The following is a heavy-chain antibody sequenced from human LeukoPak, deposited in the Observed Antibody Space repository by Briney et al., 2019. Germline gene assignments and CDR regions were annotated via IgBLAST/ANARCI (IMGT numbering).Heavy chain of an antibody. CDR2: IYYSGST. Sequence: WVRQPPGKGLEWIGHIYYSGSTFYNPSLKSRVTISVDTSKNQFSLKLRSVTAADTAMFYCARLYGNFQNYYDYWGQGTLVTVSS. CDR3: ARLYGNFQNYYDY. D-gene: IGHD1-7*01. V-gene: IGHV4-39*07. J-gene: IGHJ4*02.